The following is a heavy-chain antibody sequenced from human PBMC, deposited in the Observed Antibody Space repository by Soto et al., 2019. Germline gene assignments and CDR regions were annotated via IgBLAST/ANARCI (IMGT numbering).Heavy chain of an antibody. CDR1: GGSFSVYY. D-gene: IGHD6-13*01. Sequence: SETLSLTCAVYGGSFSVYYWSWIRHPPGKGLEWIGEINHSGSTNYNPSLKSRVAISVDTSKNQFSLKLSSVTAADTAVYYCARGRGSSWYYYYYGMDVWGQGTTVTVSS. CDR2: INHSGST. V-gene: IGHV4-34*01. CDR3: ARGRGSSWYYYYYGMDV. J-gene: IGHJ6*02.